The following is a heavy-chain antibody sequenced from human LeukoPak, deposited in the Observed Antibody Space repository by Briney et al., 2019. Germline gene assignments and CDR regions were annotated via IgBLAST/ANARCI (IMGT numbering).Heavy chain of an antibody. V-gene: IGHV3-7*01. J-gene: IGHJ6*03. Sequence: GGSLRLSCAASGFTFSSYWMSWVRQAPGKGLEWVANIKQGGSEKYYVDSVKGRFTISRDNAKNSLYLQMNSLRAEHTAVYFCERVLGSSSSSSYYYYYMDVWGKGTTVTVSS. CDR1: GFTFSSYW. CDR2: IKQGGSEK. D-gene: IGHD6-6*01. CDR3: ERVLGSSSSSSYYYYYMDV.